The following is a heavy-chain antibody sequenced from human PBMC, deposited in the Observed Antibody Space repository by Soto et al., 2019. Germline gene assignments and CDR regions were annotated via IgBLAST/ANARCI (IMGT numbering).Heavy chain of an antibody. J-gene: IGHJ4*02. Sequence: ASVKVSGKASGYTLTGYYTHWVRQAPGQGLEWMGWINPNSGGTNYAQKFQGRVTITRDTSISTAYMELSRLRSDDTPVYYCARADPYYDFWSGYYTPQGYFDYWGQGTLVTVSS. CDR1: GYTLTGYY. CDR3: ARADPYYDFWSGYYTPQGYFDY. D-gene: IGHD3-3*01. V-gene: IGHV1-2*02. CDR2: INPNSGGT.